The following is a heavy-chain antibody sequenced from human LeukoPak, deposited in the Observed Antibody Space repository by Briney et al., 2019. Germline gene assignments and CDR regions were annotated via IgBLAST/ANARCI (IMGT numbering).Heavy chain of an antibody. Sequence: GGSLRLSCAASGFTFSSYGMHWVRQAPGKGLEWVAFIRYDGSNKYYADSVKGRFTISRDNSKNTLYLQMNSLRAEDTAVYYCAKTRLTGYYPNDYWGQGTLVTVSS. CDR1: GFTFSSYG. J-gene: IGHJ4*02. CDR2: IRYDGSNK. V-gene: IGHV3-30*02. D-gene: IGHD3-9*01. CDR3: AKTRLTGYYPNDY.